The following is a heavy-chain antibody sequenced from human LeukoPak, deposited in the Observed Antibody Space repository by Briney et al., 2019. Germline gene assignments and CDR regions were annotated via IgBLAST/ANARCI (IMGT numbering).Heavy chain of an antibody. Sequence: PGESLKISCKGSGYSFTSYWIGWARQMPGKGLEWMGIIYPGDSDTRYSPSFQGQVIISADKSISTAYLQWSSLKASDTAMYYCARLIAVAGTGWFDPWGQGTLVTVSS. V-gene: IGHV5-51*01. CDR1: GYSFTSYW. CDR2: IYPGDSDT. CDR3: ARLIAVAGTGWFDP. D-gene: IGHD6-19*01. J-gene: IGHJ5*02.